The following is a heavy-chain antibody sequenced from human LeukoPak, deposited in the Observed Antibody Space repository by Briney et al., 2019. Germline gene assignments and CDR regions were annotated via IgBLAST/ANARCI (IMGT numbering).Heavy chain of an antibody. CDR3: AKGGNGYNPQVFDY. J-gene: IGHJ4*02. CDR2: ISGSGGGT. CDR1: GFTFSSYG. V-gene: IGHV3-23*01. D-gene: IGHD5-24*01. Sequence: GGSLRLSCAASGFTFSSYGMAWVRQAPGKGLEWVSGISGSGGGTYYADSVKGRFTISRDNSKNTLYLQMNSLRAEGTAVYYCAKGGNGYNPQVFDYWGQGTLVTVSS.